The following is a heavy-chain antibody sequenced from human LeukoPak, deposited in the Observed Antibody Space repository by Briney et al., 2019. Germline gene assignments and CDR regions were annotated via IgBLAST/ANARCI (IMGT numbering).Heavy chain of an antibody. V-gene: IGHV3-30*18. Sequence: GRSLRLSCAASGFIFSNYVMHWVRQAPGKGLELVAVISYDGNYKFYADSVKGRFTISRDNSKNTLYLQMNGLRVEDTAVYYCAKDRVPTAGLSRGPLDHWGQGTLVTVSS. J-gene: IGHJ4*02. CDR2: ISYDGNYK. CDR3: AKDRVPTAGLSRGPLDH. CDR1: GFIFSNYV. D-gene: IGHD6-13*01.